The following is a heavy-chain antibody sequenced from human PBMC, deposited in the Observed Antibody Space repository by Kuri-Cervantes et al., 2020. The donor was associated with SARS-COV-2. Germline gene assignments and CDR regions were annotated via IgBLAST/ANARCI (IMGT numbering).Heavy chain of an antibody. Sequence: SQTLSLTCAVYGGSFSGYHWIWIRQPPGKGLEWIGEINHSGSTNYNPSLQTQVTISVDNSKNQFSLKLSSVTAADTAVYYCARAHYDFWSGYYDLPFDYWGQGTLVTVSS. D-gene: IGHD3-3*01. CDR3: ARAHYDFWSGYYDLPFDY. CDR1: GGSFSGYH. J-gene: IGHJ4*02. CDR2: INHSGST. V-gene: IGHV4-34*01.